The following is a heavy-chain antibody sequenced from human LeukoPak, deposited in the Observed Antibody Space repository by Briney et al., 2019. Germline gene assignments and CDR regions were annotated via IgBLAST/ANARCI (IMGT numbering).Heavy chain of an antibody. CDR3: ARVDDYYDRLYFQH. J-gene: IGHJ1*01. CDR2: INPNSGGT. D-gene: IGHD3-22*01. Sequence: GASVKVSCKASGYTFTGYYMRWVRQAPGQGLEWMGWINPNSGGTNYAQKFQGRVTMTRDTSISTAYMELSRLRSDDTAVYYCARVDDYYDRLYFQHWGQGTLVTVSS. V-gene: IGHV1-2*02. CDR1: GYTFTGYY.